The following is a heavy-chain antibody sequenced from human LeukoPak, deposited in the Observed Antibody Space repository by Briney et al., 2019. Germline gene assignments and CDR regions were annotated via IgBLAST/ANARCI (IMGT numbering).Heavy chain of an antibody. CDR2: IYNSGST. J-gene: IGHJ4*02. V-gene: IGHV4-59*08. CDR1: GGSISSYY. CDR3: ARHEVTMVRGVIIPKPPGY. Sequence: SETLSLTCTVSGGSISSYYWNWVRQPPGKGLEWVGFIYNSGSTNYNPSLKSRVTISVDTSKNQFALKLSSVTAADPAVYYCARHEVTMVRGVIIPKPPGYWGQGTLVTVSS. D-gene: IGHD3-10*01.